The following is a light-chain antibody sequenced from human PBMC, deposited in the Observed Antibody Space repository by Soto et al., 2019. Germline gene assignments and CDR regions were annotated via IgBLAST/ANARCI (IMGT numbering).Light chain of an antibody. CDR1: SGSIASNY. V-gene: IGLV6-57*02. CDR2: EDN. J-gene: IGLJ2*01. Sequence: NFMLTQPHSVSESPGKTVTISCTGSSGSIASNYVQWYQQRPGSAPTTVIYEDNQRPSGVPDRFSGSIDSSSNSASLTISGLKTEDDADHYCQSYDSSIVVFGGGTKVTVL. CDR3: QSYDSSIVV.